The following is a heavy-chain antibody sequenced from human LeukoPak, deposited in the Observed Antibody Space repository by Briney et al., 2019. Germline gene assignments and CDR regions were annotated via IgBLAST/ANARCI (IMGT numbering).Heavy chain of an antibody. V-gene: IGHV3-23*01. Sequence: GGSLRLSCAASGFTFSTYGMTWVRQAPGRGLEWVSAISGSAARTFYADSVKGRFTISRDNSKNTLFLQMHSLRVDDTAVYYCAKDGPSYNILTGFRRTSAYYFDYWGQGTLVTVSS. CDR3: AKDGPSYNILTGFRRTSAYYFDY. J-gene: IGHJ4*02. CDR2: ISGSAART. CDR1: GFTFSTYG. D-gene: IGHD3-9*01.